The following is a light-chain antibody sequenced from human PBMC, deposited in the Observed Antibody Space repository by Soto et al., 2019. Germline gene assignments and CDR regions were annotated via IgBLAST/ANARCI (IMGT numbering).Light chain of an antibody. CDR3: QQRHRWPIT. V-gene: IGKV3-11*01. CDR2: DAY. CDR1: QSFRGL. Sequence: EVVLTHAPITLSLSPGERATLSCRASQSFRGLLAWYQQKPGQAPRLLIYDAYNRATGIPPRFSGSGSGTDFTLTISSLEPEDSAVYYCQQRHRWPITFGQGTRLE. J-gene: IGKJ5*01.